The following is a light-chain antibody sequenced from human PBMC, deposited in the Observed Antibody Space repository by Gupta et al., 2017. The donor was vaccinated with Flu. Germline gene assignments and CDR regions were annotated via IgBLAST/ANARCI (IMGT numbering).Light chain of an antibody. Sequence: DIQITQSPPTLSAAVGDRVTITCRASQNIKQWLAWYHQKPGNAPSLLIYTASHFEAGVPSRFKGAGAGTDFVLSITHLQPQDVGTYYRQQYDEYPLTFGGGTTLEIK. CDR3: QQYDEYPLT. J-gene: IGKJ4*01. V-gene: IGKV1-5*03. CDR1: QNIKQW. CDR2: TAS.